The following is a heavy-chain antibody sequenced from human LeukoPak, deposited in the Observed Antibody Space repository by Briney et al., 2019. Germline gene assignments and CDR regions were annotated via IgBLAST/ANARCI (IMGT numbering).Heavy chain of an antibody. V-gene: IGHV3-33*01. CDR2: IWYDGSNK. Sequence: PGGSLRLSCAASGFTFSSYGMHWVRQAPGKGLEWVAVIWYDGSNKHYADSVKGRLTISRDSSKNTLYLQMNSLRPEDTAVYYCARDGGWYFDYWGQGTLVTVSS. J-gene: IGHJ4*02. D-gene: IGHD6-19*01. CDR3: ARDGGWYFDY. CDR1: GFTFSSYG.